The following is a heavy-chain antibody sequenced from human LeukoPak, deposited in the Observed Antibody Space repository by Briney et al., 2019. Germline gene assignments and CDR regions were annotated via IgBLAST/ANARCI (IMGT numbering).Heavy chain of an antibody. V-gene: IGHV4-34*01. CDR1: GFTFSTYR. CDR3: ARSDADGWDS. Sequence: PGGSLRLSCTASGFTFSTYRMNWVRQAPGKGLEWIGEINHSGRTNYNPSLKSRVTISVDTSKNQFSLNLNSVSAADSAVYYCARSDADGWDSWGQGALVTVSS. CDR2: INHSGRT. D-gene: IGHD4-17*01. J-gene: IGHJ4*02.